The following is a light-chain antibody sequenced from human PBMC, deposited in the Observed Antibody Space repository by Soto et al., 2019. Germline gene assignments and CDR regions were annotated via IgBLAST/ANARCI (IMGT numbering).Light chain of an antibody. CDR1: QSINNRY. Sequence: EIVLTQSPGTLSLSPGERATLSCRASQSINNRYLAWYQQKPGQARRLLIYGASSRATGIPDRFIGSGSGTDFTLTISRLEPEDFAAYYCQQYGNAPGFTFGPGTKVDIK. CDR2: GAS. CDR3: QQYGNAPGFT. V-gene: IGKV3-20*01. J-gene: IGKJ3*01.